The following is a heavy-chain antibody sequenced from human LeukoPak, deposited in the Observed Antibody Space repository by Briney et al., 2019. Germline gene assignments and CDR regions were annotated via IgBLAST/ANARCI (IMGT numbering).Heavy chain of an antibody. D-gene: IGHD1-1*01. CDR3: AHDTLAAFGTGTFDL. V-gene: IGHV2-5*01. Sequence: SGPTLVNPTQTLTLTCTFSTISLSSTGVGVGWIRQPPGKALEWLSLIYWNDDKRYRPSLKNRPTITKDSSKDQVVLRMTNLEPVDTAKYYCAHDTLAAFGTGTFDLWGQGTVVTVSP. CDR2: IYWNDDK. CDR1: TISLSSTGVG. J-gene: IGHJ3*01.